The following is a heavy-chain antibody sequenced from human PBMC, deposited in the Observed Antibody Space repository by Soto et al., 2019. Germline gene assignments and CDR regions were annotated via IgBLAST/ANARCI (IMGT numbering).Heavy chain of an antibody. CDR3: ARGRRDIVVVVAANWFDP. Sequence: PSETLSLTCTVSAASFSKYYWSWIRQPPGKGLEWIGEINHSGSTNYNPSLKSRVTISVDTSKNQFSLKLGSVTAADTAVYYCARGRRDIVVVVAANWFDPWGQGTLVTVSS. D-gene: IGHD2-15*01. J-gene: IGHJ5*02. CDR2: INHSGST. V-gene: IGHV4-34*01. CDR1: AASFSKYY.